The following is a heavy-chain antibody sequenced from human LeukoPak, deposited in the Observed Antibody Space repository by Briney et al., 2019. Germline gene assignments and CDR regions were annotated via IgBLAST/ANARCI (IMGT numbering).Heavy chain of an antibody. CDR2: IYYSGST. J-gene: IGHJ4*02. CDR3: ARSLDGDYRNDY. CDR1: GGSVISSSDL. D-gene: IGHD4-17*01. V-gene: IGHV4-39*01. Sequence: SETLSLTCTVSGGSVISSSDLWVWIRQPPGTGLEWIGAIYYSGSTYYDPSPKSRINISIDTSKNQFFLRVTSVTAADTAVYYCARSLDGDYRNDYWGQGTLVTVSS.